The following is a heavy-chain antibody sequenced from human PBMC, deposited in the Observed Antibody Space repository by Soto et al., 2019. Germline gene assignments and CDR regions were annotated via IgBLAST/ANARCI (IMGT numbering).Heavy chain of an antibody. Sequence: QVQLQESGPRLVKPSETLSLTCSVSGDSISSYYWSWIRQPPGQGLEWIGYIYYSGSTNYNPSFKSRVPISGDTPKNQFSLKLTSVTAADTAVYYCASGVATIGPWGQGTLGTVSS. J-gene: IGHJ5*02. D-gene: IGHD5-12*01. CDR3: ASGVATIGP. V-gene: IGHV4-59*01. CDR1: GDSISSYY. CDR2: IYYSGST.